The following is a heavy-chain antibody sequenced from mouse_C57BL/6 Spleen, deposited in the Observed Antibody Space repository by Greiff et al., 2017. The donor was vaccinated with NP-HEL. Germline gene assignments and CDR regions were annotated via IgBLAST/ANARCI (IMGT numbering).Heavy chain of an antibody. Sequence: QVQLQQPGAELVRPGSSVKLSCKASGYTFTSYWMDWVKQRPGQGLEWIGNIYPSDSETHYNQKFKDKATLTVDKSSSTAYMQLSSLTSEDSAVYYCARAGGLYYDYDDYFDYWGQGTTLTVSS. CDR3: ARAGGLYYDYDDYFDY. J-gene: IGHJ2*01. D-gene: IGHD2-4*01. V-gene: IGHV1-61*01. CDR2: IYPSDSET. CDR1: GYTFTSYW.